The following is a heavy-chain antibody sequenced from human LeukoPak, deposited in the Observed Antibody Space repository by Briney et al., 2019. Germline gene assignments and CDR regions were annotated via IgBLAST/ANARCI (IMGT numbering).Heavy chain of an antibody. Sequence: PSETLSLTCTVSGGSISSGGYYWSWIRQPPGKGLEWIGYIYHSGSTYYNPSLKSRVTISVDRSKNQFSLKLSSVTAADTAVYYCVSSGIAVAGTVAREDYWGQGTLVTVSS. CDR3: VSSGIAVAGTVAREDY. D-gene: IGHD6-19*01. CDR1: GGSISSGGYY. CDR2: IYHSGST. J-gene: IGHJ4*02. V-gene: IGHV4-30-2*01.